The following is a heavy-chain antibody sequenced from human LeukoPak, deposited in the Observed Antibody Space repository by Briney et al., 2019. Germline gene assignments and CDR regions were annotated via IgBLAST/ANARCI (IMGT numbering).Heavy chain of an antibody. D-gene: IGHD3-16*02. CDR2: IYYSGST. J-gene: IGHJ4*02. CDR3: ARVGYDYVWGSYPLDY. V-gene: IGHV4-59*01. Sequence: KXLXXXGXIYYSGSTNYNPSLTRRGTISVETSKNQFFLKLSSVTAADTAVYYCARVGYDYVWGSYPLDYWGQGTLVTVSS.